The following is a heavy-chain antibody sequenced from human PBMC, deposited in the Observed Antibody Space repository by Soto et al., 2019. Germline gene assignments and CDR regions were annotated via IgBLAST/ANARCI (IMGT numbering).Heavy chain of an antibody. CDR2: ISGSGGST. D-gene: IGHD3-3*01. CDR1: GFTFSSYA. CDR3: AKPGGSGYLRIDYYYYGMDV. Sequence: EEQLLESGRGSVQPGGSLRLCCAASGFTFSSYAMSWVRQAPGKGLEWVSAISGSGGSTYYADSVKGRFTISRDNSKNTLYLQMNSLRAEDTAVYYCAKPGGSGYLRIDYYYYGMDVWGQGTTVTVSS. V-gene: IGHV3-23*01. J-gene: IGHJ6*02.